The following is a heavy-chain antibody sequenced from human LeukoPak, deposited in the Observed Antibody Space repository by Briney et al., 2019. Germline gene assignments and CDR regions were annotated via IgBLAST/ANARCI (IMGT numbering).Heavy chain of an antibody. CDR2: IYTIGST. Sequence: SETLSLTCTVSGDSISSYYWSWIRQPAGKGLEWIGRIYTIGSTNYNPPLKSRVTMSLDTSKNQFSLKLSSVTAADTAVYYCARGGASTTSDYYYYYYGMDVWGQGTTVTVSS. CDR3: ARGGASTTSDYYYYYYGMDV. CDR1: GDSISSYY. J-gene: IGHJ6*02. D-gene: IGHD2-2*01. V-gene: IGHV4-4*07.